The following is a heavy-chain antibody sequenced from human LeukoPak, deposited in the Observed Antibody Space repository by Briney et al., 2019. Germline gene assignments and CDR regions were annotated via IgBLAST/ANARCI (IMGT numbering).Heavy chain of an antibody. CDR3: ARRHDGEFDY. CDR1: GGSISSSSYH. V-gene: IGHV4-39*01. D-gene: IGHD3-10*01. Sequence: SETLSHTCTVSGGSISSSSYHWGWIRLPPGKGLEWIGNLYYSGSTYYNPSLKSRVTISVDRSKNQFSLKLNSVTAADTAVYYCARRHDGEFDYWGQGTLV. J-gene: IGHJ4*02. CDR2: LYYSGST.